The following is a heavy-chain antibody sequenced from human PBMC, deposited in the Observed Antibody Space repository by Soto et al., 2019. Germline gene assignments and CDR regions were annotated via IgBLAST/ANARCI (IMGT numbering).Heavy chain of an antibody. V-gene: IGHV6-1*01. CDR1: GDSVSSKTTA. D-gene: IGHD3-9*01. CDR3: AGGPSLTGSFFDS. CDR2: TYYTSEWYY. J-gene: IGHJ4*02. Sequence: VQLQQSGPGLVKPSQTLSLTCDISGDSVSSKTTAWNWIRQSPSRGLEWLARTYYTSEWYYDYAVSVKIRMTITPDTSKHQFSLQLNSVTPEDTAVYFCAGGPSLTGSFFDSWGQGTLVTVSS.